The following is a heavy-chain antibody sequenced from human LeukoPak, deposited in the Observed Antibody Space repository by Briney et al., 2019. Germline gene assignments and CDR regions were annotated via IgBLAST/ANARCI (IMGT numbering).Heavy chain of an antibody. CDR1: GFTFSSYS. Sequence: PGGSLRLSCAASGFTFSSYSMNWVRQAPGKGLEWVSSISSSSSYIYYADSVKGRFTISRDNAKNSLYLQMNSLRAEDTAVYYCAGGPSRGTGDYYYYMDVWGKGTTVIISS. CDR3: AGGPSRGTGDYYYYMDV. V-gene: IGHV3-21*01. CDR2: ISSSSSYI. J-gene: IGHJ6*03. D-gene: IGHD7-27*01.